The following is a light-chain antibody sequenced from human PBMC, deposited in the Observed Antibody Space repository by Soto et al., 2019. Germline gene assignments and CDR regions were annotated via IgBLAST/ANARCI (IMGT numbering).Light chain of an antibody. V-gene: IGKV3-15*01. CDR2: GAS. Sequence: EIVMTQSPDTLSVSPGERATLSCRASQSVSDRVVWYQQKSGQAPSLLIYGASTRATGIPARFSGSGSGTEFTLTISSLQSEDFAVYYCQQYNNWPITFGQGTRLEI. CDR3: QQYNNWPIT. J-gene: IGKJ5*01. CDR1: QSVSDR.